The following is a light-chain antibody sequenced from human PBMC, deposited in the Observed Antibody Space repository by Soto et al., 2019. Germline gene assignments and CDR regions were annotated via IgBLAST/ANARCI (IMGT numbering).Light chain of an antibody. V-gene: IGKV3-15*01. CDR1: QSLSRN. CDR2: GAS. J-gene: IGKJ1*01. Sequence: IVMTQSPATLSVSPGERATLSCRASQSLSRNLAWYQQKPGQAPRFLIYGASTRATGIPARFSGSGSGTEFTLTISGLQSEYFAIYYCQQYNNWPLTFGQGTKVEIK. CDR3: QQYNNWPLT.